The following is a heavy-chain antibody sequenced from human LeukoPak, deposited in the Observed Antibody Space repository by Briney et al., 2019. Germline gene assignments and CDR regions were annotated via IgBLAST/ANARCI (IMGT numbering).Heavy chain of an antibody. V-gene: IGHV1-18*01. D-gene: IGHD6-13*01. J-gene: IGHJ6*02. Sequence: ASVKVSCKASGYTFTSYGISWVRQAPGQGLEWMGWISAYNGNTNYAQKLQGRVTMTTDTSTSTAYMELRSLRSDDTAVYYCARGPRHSSSWYYYGMDVWGQGTTVTVSS. CDR3: ARGPRHSSSWYYYGMDV. CDR2: ISAYNGNT. CDR1: GYTFTSYG.